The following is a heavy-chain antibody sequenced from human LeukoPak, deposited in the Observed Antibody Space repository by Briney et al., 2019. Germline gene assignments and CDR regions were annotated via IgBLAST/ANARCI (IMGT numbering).Heavy chain of an antibody. Sequence: GGSLRLSCAASGFNFSTYWMTWVRQVPGKGLEWVANIKEDGSEIYYVDAVKGRFSISRDNAKTSLYLQMNNLSVADTAVYYCVTDQTGRHPYFFDYWGQGTLVTVSS. V-gene: IGHV3-7*01. J-gene: IGHJ4*02. D-gene: IGHD3-10*01. CDR3: VTDQTGRHPYFFDY. CDR2: IKEDGSEI. CDR1: GFNFSTYW.